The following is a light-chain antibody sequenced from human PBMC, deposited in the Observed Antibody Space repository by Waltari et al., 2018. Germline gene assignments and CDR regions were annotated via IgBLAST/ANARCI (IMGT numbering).Light chain of an antibody. Sequence: IVMTQSQLSLPVTPGEPASISCRSSQSLLQSNGYNYLDWYLQKPGQSPQLLLHLGYHRASGVPDRFSGSGSGTDFTLKISRVEAEDVGVYYCMQTLQSPYTSGQGTKLEIK. J-gene: IGKJ2*01. CDR3: MQTLQSPYT. V-gene: IGKV2-28*01. CDR1: QSLLQSNGYNY. CDR2: LGY.